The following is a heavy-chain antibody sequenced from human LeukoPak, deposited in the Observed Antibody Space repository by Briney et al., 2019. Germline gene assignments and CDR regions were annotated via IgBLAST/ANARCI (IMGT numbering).Heavy chain of an antibody. Sequence: GGSLRLSCAASGFTFSDYYMRWIRQAPGKGLEWLSDISTSASDTRYADSVKGRFTISRDNAKNSLYLQMNSLRAEDTAVYYCARGYCSGGRGSSCYKRVNALAVWGQGTMVTVSS. D-gene: IGHD2-15*01. V-gene: IGHV3-11*06. CDR1: GFTFSDYY. J-gene: IGHJ3*01. CDR3: ARGYCSGGRGSSCYKRVNALAV. CDR2: ISTSASDT.